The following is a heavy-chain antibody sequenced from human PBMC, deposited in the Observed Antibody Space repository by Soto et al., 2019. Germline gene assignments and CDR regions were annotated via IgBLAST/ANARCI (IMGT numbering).Heavy chain of an antibody. CDR2: IYHSGST. D-gene: IGHD6-13*01. CDR1: GGSISSSSW. J-gene: IGHJ4*02. V-gene: IGHV4-4*02. Sequence: SETLSLTCAVSGGSISSSSWWSWVRQPPGKGLEWIGEIYHSGSTNYNPSLKSRVTISVDKSKNQFSLKLSSVTAADTAVYYCARVGKAAAGTDYWGQGTLVTVSS. CDR3: ARVGKAAAGTDY.